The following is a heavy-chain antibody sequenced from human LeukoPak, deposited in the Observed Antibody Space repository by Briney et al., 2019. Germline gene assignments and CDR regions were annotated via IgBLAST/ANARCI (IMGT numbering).Heavy chain of an antibody. Sequence: GGSLRLSCAASGFTFSSYSMNWVRQAPVKVLEWVSSISSSSSYIYYADSVKGRFTISRDNAKNSLYLQMNSLRAEDTAVYYCAREWELPVFDYWGQGTLVTVSS. CDR2: ISSSSSYI. V-gene: IGHV3-21*01. CDR1: GFTFSSYS. J-gene: IGHJ4*02. CDR3: AREWELPVFDY. D-gene: IGHD1-26*01.